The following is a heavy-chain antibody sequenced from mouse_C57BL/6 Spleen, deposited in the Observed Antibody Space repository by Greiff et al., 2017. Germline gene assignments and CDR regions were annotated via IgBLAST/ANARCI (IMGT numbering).Heavy chain of an antibody. V-gene: IGHV1-64*01. CDR3: ARDRSSGYQD. Sequence: VQLQQSGAELVKPGASVKLSCKASGYTFTSYWMHWVKQRPGQGLEWIGMIHPNSGSTNYNEKFKSKATLTVDKSSSTAYMQLSSLTSEDSAVYYCARDRSSGYQDWGQGTTLTVSS. J-gene: IGHJ2*01. D-gene: IGHD3-2*02. CDR2: IHPNSGST. CDR1: GYTFTSYW.